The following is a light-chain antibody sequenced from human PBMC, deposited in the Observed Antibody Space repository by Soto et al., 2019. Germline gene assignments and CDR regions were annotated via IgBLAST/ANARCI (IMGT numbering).Light chain of an antibody. CDR3: CSYAVSSTYYV. V-gene: IGLV2-23*01. CDR1: SSDVGSYNL. J-gene: IGLJ1*01. CDR2: EGS. Sequence: QSALTQPASVSGSPGQSITISCTGTSSDVGSYNLVSWYQQHPGKAPKLIIYEGSKRPSGVSNRFSGSKSGNTASLTISGLQAEDEADYYCCSYAVSSTYYVFGTGTKLTVL.